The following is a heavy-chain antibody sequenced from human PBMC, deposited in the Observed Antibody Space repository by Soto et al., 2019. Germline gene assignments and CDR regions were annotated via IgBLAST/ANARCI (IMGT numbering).Heavy chain of an antibody. CDR1: TYIFANYW. CDR2: IYGVDSDT. Sequence: GESLKISCSVSTYIFANYWIGWVRQMPGKGLEWMGIIYGVDSDTKYSPSFRGQVTISADKSIFTAYLQWRSLKASDTAIYYCASLSRLGPQSAFDYWGRGTLVTVPS. CDR3: ASLSRLGPQSAFDY. J-gene: IGHJ4*02. D-gene: IGHD1-26*01. V-gene: IGHV5-51*01.